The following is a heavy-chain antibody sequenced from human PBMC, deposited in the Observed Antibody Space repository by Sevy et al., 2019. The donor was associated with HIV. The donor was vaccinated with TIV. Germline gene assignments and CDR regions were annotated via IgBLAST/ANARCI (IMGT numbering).Heavy chain of an antibody. CDR1: GGSITIYY. CDR3: ARTHIAAAYGQFDY. V-gene: IGHV4-59*01. Sequence: SETLSLTCTVSGGSITIYYWSWVRQPPGKGLEWIGYFYYSGSTNYNPSLKSRVTISVDTSKNQFSLKLSSVTAADTAVYYCARTHIAAAYGQFDYWGQGTLVTISS. D-gene: IGHD6-13*01. CDR2: FYYSGST. J-gene: IGHJ4*02.